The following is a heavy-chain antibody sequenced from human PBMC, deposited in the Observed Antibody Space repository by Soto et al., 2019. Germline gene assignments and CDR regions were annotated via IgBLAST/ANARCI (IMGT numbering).Heavy chain of an antibody. CDR1: GGSITNYY. CDR2: IQYIGYS. D-gene: IGHD3-10*01. J-gene: IGHJ6*02. V-gene: IGHV4-59*08. Sequence: QVQLQESGPGLVKPSETLSLTCTVSGGSITNYYCSSFRQPPGKGLEWIGYIQYIGYSAYNLSLKRRVTMSMDTSKTQFSLMLESVTATDTAVYYCARHGFGSLHGLVDVWGQGTTVIVSS. CDR3: ARHGFGSLHGLVDV.